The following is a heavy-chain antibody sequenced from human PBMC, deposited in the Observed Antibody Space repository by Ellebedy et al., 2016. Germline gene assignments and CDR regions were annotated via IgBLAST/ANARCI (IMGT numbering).Heavy chain of an antibody. J-gene: IGHJ4*02. CDR1: GGSISTYY. CDR3: ARGSGQRLVLLDY. CDR2: IYYIGST. Sequence: SETLSLXCTVSGGSISTYYWSWIRQPPGKGLEWIGYIYYIGSTNYNPSLKSRVTMSVDTSKNQFSLKLSSVTAADTAVYYCARGSGQRLVLLDYWGQGTLVTVSS. D-gene: IGHD6-19*01. V-gene: IGHV4-59*12.